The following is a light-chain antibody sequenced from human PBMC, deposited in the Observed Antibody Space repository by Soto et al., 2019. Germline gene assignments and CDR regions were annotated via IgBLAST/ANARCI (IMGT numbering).Light chain of an antibody. J-gene: IGKJ5*01. V-gene: IGKV3-15*01. CDR2: GAS. CDR1: QSISSD. Sequence: EIVMTQSPATLSVSPGESATLSCRASQSISSDLAWYQQKPGQAPRLLIYGASTRATGIPARFSGSGSGTEFALTISSLQSEDFAVYYCQQRSGWYTFGQGTRLEIK. CDR3: QQRSGWYT.